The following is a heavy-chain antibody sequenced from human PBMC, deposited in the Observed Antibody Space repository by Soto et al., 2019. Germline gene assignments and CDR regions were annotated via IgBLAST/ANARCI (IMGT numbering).Heavy chain of an antibody. CDR2: IIPILAIA. CDR3: ARGKDGYVDGYFYFDL. J-gene: IGHJ2*01. V-gene: IGHV1-69*02. Sequence: QVQLVQSGAEVKKPGSSVTLSCKASGGTFNTYSVNWVRQAPGQGLEWMGRIIPILAIADYAQKFQDRVTSTADKSTNTAYMELSSLRSEATALYYCARGKDGYVDGYFYFDLWGRGTLVTVSS. D-gene: IGHD4-17*01. CDR1: GGTFNTYS.